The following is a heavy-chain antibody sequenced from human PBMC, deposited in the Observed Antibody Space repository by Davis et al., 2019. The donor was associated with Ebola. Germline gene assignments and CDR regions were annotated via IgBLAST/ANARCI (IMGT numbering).Heavy chain of an antibody. CDR3: ARNNDYYYQYGMDV. J-gene: IGHJ6*04. CDR2: ISYDGINK. V-gene: IGHV3-30*03. D-gene: IGHD1/OR15-1a*01. Sequence: GGSLRLSCAASGFTLSSYGIHWVRQAPGKGLEWVAVISYDGINKFYADSVKGRFTISRDNSKNTVFLQVSSLRPADTAVYYCARNNDYYYQYGMDVWGKGATVTVSS. CDR1: GFTLSSYG.